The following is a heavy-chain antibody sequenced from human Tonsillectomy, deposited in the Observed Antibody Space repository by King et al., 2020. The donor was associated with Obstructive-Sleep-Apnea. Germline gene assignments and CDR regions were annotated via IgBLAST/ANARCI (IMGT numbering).Heavy chain of an antibody. J-gene: IGHJ4*02. V-gene: IGHV3-9*01. CDR1: GFTFDDYA. CDR3: AKDISYDILTGDFDY. CDR2: ISWTGGSR. Sequence: VQLVESGGGLAQPGRSLRLSCAASGFTFDDYAMHWVRQAPGKGLEWVSGISWTGGSRGYADSVKGGFTISRDNAKSSLYLQMNSLRAEDTALYYCAKDISYDILTGDFDYWGQGTLVTVSS. D-gene: IGHD3-9*01.